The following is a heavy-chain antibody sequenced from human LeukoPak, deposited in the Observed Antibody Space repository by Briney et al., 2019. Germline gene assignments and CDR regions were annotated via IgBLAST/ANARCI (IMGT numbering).Heavy chain of an antibody. CDR3: ARAVWALGITIENWFDP. J-gene: IGHJ5*02. CDR2: IYYSGST. Sequence: KPSETLSLTCAVYGGSFSGYYWSWIRQPPGKGLEWIGYIYYSGSTNYNPSLKSRVTISVDTSKNQFSLKLSSVTAADTAVYYCARAVWALGITIENWFDPWGQGTLVTVSS. D-gene: IGHD3-10*01. CDR1: GGSFSGYY. V-gene: IGHV4-59*01.